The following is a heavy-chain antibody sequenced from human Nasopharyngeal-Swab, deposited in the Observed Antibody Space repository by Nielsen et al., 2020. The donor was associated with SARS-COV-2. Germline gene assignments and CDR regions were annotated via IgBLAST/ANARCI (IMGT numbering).Heavy chain of an antibody. J-gene: IGHJ6*03. V-gene: IGHV3-15*01. CDR2: IKSKTDGSTR. Sequence: GGSLRLSCAASGSTFTTVWMSWVRQVTGKGLEWVGRIKSKTDGSTRDYAVPVKGRFTIFRDDSKQTVSLQMDSLKPEDTGVYYCAGRDCSGTRCYAYTPSNSGVYHYYYMDVWGKGTTVTVSS. CDR1: GSTFTTVW. CDR3: AGRDCSGTRCYAYTPSNSGVYHYYYMDV. D-gene: IGHD2-2*01.